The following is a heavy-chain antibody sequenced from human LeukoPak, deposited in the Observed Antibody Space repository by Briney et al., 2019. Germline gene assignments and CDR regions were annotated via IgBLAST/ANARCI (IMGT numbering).Heavy chain of an antibody. D-gene: IGHD3-10*01. CDR1: GFTFSSYA. CDR2: ISGSGGST. CDR3: AKDFEADSLWFGELLWPENTYFQH. J-gene: IGHJ1*01. V-gene: IGHV3-23*01. Sequence: GRSLRLSCAASGFTFSSYAMSWVRQAPGKGLEWVSAISGSGGSTYYADSVKGRFTISRDNSKNTLYLQMNSLRAEDTAVYYCAKDFEADSLWFGELLWPENTYFQHWGQGTLVTVSS.